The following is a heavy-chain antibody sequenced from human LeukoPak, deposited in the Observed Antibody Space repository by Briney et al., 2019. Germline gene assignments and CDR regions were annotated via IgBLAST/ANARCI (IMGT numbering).Heavy chain of an antibody. D-gene: IGHD3-16*01. Sequence: PGGSLRLSCAASGFTFSSYWMHWVRQAPGKGLVWVSRINSDGSSTSYADSVKGRFTISRDNAKNSLYLQMNSLRPEDTAMYYCARVRGGRSWYYYGMDVWGRGTTVTVSS. V-gene: IGHV3-74*01. J-gene: IGHJ6*02. CDR1: GFTFSSYW. CDR2: INSDGSST. CDR3: ARVRGGRSWYYYGMDV.